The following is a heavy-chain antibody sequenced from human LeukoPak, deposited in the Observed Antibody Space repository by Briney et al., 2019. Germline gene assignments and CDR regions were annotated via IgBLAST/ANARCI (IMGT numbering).Heavy chain of an antibody. J-gene: IGHJ4*02. D-gene: IGHD3-10*01. V-gene: IGHV3-23*01. CDR3: AKDRVDGSGSQLDS. CDR2: ITGSGALT. Sequence: PGGSLRLSCAASGFTLSNYAMTWVRQAPGKGLEWVSSITGSGALTYYADSVKGRFTISKDNAMDTLFLQMNSLRADDTAVYSCAKDRVDGSGSQLDSWGQGSLVTVSS. CDR1: GFTLSNYA.